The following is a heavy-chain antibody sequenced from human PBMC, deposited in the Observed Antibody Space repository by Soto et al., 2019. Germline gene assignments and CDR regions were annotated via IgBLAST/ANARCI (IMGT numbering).Heavy chain of an antibody. CDR3: ARGGYGDSHAEYFQH. D-gene: IGHD4-17*01. CDR1: GFTVSNYG. J-gene: IGHJ1*01. V-gene: IGHV3-30-3*01. Sequence: QVQLVESGGGVVQPGRSLRLSCAASGFTVSNYGMHWVRQAPGKGLEWGALISYDGSSKDYADSVKGRFTISRDNSKSPLFLQMNSLRVEDTAVYYCARGGYGDSHAEYFQHWGQGTLVTVSS. CDR2: ISYDGSSK.